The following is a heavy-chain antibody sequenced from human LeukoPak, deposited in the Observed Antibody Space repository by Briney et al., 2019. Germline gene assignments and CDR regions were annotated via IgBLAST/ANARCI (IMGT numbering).Heavy chain of an antibody. J-gene: IGHJ3*02. D-gene: IGHD4-17*01. CDR1: GYTFTGYY. V-gene: IGHV1-2*02. Sequence: ASVKVSCKASGYTFTGYYMHWARQAPGQELEWMGWINPNSGGTNYAQKFQGRVTMTRDTSISTAYMELSRLRSDDTAVYYCARENGDYVDAFDIWGQGTMVTVSS. CDR3: ARENGDYVDAFDI. CDR2: INPNSGGT.